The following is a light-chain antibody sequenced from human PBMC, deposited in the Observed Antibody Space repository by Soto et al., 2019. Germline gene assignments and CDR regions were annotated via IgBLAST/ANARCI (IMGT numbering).Light chain of an antibody. CDR3: QSYDSSLYVV. Sequence: QAVVTQPPSVSGAPGQRVTISCTGSSSNIGAGYDVHWYQQLPGTAPKLLIYGNTNRPSGVPDRFSGSKSGTSASLAITGLQAGDEADYYCQSYDSSLYVVFGGGTKVTVL. V-gene: IGLV1-40*01. CDR1: SSNIGAGYD. CDR2: GNT. J-gene: IGLJ2*01.